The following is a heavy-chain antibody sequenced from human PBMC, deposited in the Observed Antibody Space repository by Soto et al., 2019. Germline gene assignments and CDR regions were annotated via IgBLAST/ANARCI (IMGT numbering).Heavy chain of an antibody. Sequence: RASVKVSCKASGGTFSSYAISWVRQAPGQGLEWMGGIIPIFGTANYAQKFQGRVTITADESTSTAYMELSSLRSEDTAVYYCARVLRFLEWLLPHEAANYYYYGMDVWGQGTTVTVSS. CDR2: IIPIFGTA. J-gene: IGHJ6*02. CDR1: GGTFSSYA. CDR3: ARVLRFLEWLLPHEAANYYYYGMDV. D-gene: IGHD3-3*01. V-gene: IGHV1-69*13.